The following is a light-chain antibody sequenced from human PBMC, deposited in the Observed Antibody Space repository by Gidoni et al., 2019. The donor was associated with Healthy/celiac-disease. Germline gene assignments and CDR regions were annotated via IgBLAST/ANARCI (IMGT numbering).Light chain of an antibody. CDR1: QSISSY. J-gene: IGKJ2*04. CDR2: AAS. Sequence: DIQMTQSPSSLSASVGDRVTITCRESQSISSYLNWYQQKPGKAPKLLIYAASSLQSGVPSRFSGSGSGTDFTLTISSLQPEDFATYYCQQSYSTPMCSFXXXTKLEIK. V-gene: IGKV1-39*01. CDR3: QQSYSTPMCS.